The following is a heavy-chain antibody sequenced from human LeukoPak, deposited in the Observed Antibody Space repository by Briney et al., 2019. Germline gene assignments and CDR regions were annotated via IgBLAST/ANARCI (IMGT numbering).Heavy chain of an antibody. CDR1: GXSVSSDNYY. CDR3: ARGAAATRG. V-gene: IGHV4-61*01. Sequence: SETLSLTCTVSGXSVSSDNYYWSWLRQPPGKGPEWIGYIYYRGSTNYNPSLKSRVTISLNTSKNQFSLSLSSVTAADTAVYYCARGAAATRGWGQGTLVTVSS. J-gene: IGHJ4*02. CDR2: IYYRGST. D-gene: IGHD6-13*01.